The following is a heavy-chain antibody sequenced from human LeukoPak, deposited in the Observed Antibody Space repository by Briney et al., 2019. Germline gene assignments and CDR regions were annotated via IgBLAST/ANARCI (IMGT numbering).Heavy chain of an antibody. CDR1: GFTFSSYA. J-gene: IGHJ4*02. CDR3: AKEVKDTGYYHLDN. V-gene: IGHV3-23*01. D-gene: IGHD3-3*01. CDR2: ISGSGGST. Sequence: PGGSLRLSCAASGFTFSSYAMHWVRQAPGKGLEWVSAISGSGGSTYYADSVKGRFTISRDNSKNTLYLQMNRLRDEDTALFYCAKEVKDTGYYHLDNWGQGTLVTVSS.